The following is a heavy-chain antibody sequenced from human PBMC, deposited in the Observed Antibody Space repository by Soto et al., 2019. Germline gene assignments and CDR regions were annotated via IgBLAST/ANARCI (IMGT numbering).Heavy chain of an antibody. J-gene: IGHJ6*02. CDR2: IYPGDSDT. D-gene: IGHD6-13*01. V-gene: IGHV5-51*01. CDR1: GYSFTSYW. CDR3: ARHLSGIAAAGLDYYYYGMDV. Sequence: GESLKISCKVSGYSFTSYWIGWVRQVPGKGLEWMGIIYPGDSDTRYSPSFQGQVTISADKSISTAYLQWSSLKASDTAMYYCARHLSGIAAAGLDYYYYGMDVWGQGTTVTVSS.